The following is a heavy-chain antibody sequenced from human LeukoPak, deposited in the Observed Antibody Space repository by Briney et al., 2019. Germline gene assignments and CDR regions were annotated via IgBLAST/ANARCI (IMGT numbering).Heavy chain of an antibody. Sequence: GGSLRLSCAASGFTFSSYWMSWVRQAPGKGLEWVANIKQDGSEKYYVDSVKGRFTISRDNAKNSLYLQMNSLRAEDTAVYYCAKSPSWDQRYFDYWGQGTLVTVSS. V-gene: IGHV3-7*03. D-gene: IGHD6-25*01. CDR3: AKSPSWDQRYFDY. J-gene: IGHJ4*02. CDR1: GFTFSSYW. CDR2: IKQDGSEK.